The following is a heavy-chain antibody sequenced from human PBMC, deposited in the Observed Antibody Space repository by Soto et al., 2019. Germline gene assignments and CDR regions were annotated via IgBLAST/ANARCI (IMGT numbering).Heavy chain of an antibody. D-gene: IGHD4-4*01. CDR2: IYSGGST. CDR1: GFTVSSNY. J-gene: IGHJ3*02. CDR3: AKLAANYRLFDAFDI. Sequence: PGGSLRLSCAASGFTVSSNYMSWVRQAPGKGLEWVSVIYSGGSTYYADSVKGRFTISRDNSKNTLYLQMNSLRAEDTAVYYCAKLAANYRLFDAFDIWGQGTMVTVSS. V-gene: IGHV3-66*01.